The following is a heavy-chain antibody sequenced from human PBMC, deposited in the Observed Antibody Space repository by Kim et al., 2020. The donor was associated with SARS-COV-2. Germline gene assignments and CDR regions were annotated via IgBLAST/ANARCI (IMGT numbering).Heavy chain of an antibody. CDR2: INPNSGGT. CDR3: ARVKPLYMTTVTTRGMDV. CDR1: GYTFTGYY. Sequence: VKVSCKASGYTFTGYYMHWVRQAPGQGLEWMGWINPNSGGTNYAQKFQGRVTMTRDTSISTAYMELSRLRSDDTAVYYCARVKPLYMTTVTTRGMDVWAKGPRSPSP. J-gene: IGHJ6*02. V-gene: IGHV1-2*02. D-gene: IGHD4-17*01.